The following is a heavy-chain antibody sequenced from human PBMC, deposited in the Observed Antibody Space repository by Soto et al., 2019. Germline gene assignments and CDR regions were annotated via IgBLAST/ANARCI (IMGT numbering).Heavy chain of an antibody. D-gene: IGHD3-10*01. CDR1: GFTFSIYA. Sequence: QVQLVESGGGVVQPGRSLRVSCAASGFTFSIYAMHWVRQAPGTGLEWVAVISYDGTKTYYADSVKGRFTISRDNSKNTVYLQINSLRDEDTAVYYCAKDRGPRRQGLIDPFDYWGQGTLVTVSS. J-gene: IGHJ4*02. CDR3: AKDRGPRRQGLIDPFDY. CDR2: ISYDGTKT. V-gene: IGHV3-30*18.